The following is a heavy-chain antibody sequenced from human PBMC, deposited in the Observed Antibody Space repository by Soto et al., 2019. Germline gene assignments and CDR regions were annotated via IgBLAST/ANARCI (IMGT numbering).Heavy chain of an antibody. CDR2: ISYDGSNK. Sequence: QVQLVESGGGVVQPGRSLRLSCAASGFTFSSYGMHWVRQAPGKGLEWVAVISYDGSNKYYADSVKGRFTISIDNSKNTLYLQMNSLRAEDTAVYYCAKDSSGNPEEYFQHWGQGTLVTVSS. CDR1: GFTFSSYG. J-gene: IGHJ1*01. D-gene: IGHD2-15*01. CDR3: AKDSSGNPEEYFQH. V-gene: IGHV3-30*18.